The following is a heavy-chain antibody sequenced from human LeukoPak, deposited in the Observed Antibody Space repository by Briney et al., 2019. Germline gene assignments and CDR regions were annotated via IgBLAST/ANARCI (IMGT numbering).Heavy chain of an antibody. CDR1: GGSISSGGYY. D-gene: IGHD6-19*01. J-gene: IGHJ4*02. Sequence: SQTLSLTCTVSGGSISSGGYYWSWIRQHPGKGLEWIVYIYYSGSTYYNPSLKSRVTISVDTSKNQFSLKLSSVTAADTAVYYCARGSSSGWDTLDYWGQGTLVTVSS. V-gene: IGHV4-31*03. CDR2: IYYSGST. CDR3: ARGSSSGWDTLDY.